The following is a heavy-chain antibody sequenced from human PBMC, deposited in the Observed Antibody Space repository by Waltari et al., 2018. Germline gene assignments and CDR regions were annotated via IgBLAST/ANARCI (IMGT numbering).Heavy chain of an antibody. CDR2: INWDGSST. Sequence: EEQLVESGGGVVRPGGSLRLSWAASVFPFDLSSMAWVRQAPGKGLEWVSGINWDGSSTGYADSVKGRFTISRDNAKNSLHLHVNSLTAEDTAFYYCARVNSNYVNWFDPWGQGTLVIVSS. J-gene: IGHJ5*02. D-gene: IGHD4-4*01. V-gene: IGHV3-20*04. CDR3: ARVNSNYVNWFDP. CDR1: VFPFDLSS.